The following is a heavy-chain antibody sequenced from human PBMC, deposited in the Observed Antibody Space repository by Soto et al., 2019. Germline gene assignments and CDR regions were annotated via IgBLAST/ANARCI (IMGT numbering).Heavy chain of an antibody. CDR1: GGSISSYY. J-gene: IGHJ6*02. CDR2: IHYSGSA. D-gene: IGHD2-2*01. Sequence: SSETLSLTCTVSGGSISSYYWSWIRQSPGKGLEWIGYIHYSGSAKSNPSLKSRVTISVDTSRNQVSLKLSSVTAADSAVYFCARARYQLLHPYYYGMDVWGQGTTVTVPS. V-gene: IGHV4-59*01. CDR3: ARARYQLLHPYYYGMDV.